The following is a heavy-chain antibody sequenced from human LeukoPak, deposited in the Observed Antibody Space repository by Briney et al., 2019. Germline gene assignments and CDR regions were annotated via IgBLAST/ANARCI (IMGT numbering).Heavy chain of an antibody. V-gene: IGHV3-53*01. CDR2: IHTSGVT. J-gene: IGHJ5*02. Sequence: PGGSLRLSCAASGLTGSHNYVSWVRQAPGKGLEWVSAIHTSGVTCYADSVKGRFTISRDTSKNTLYLQINSLRVEDTAVYYCIVFGDSNHWGQGTLVTVSS. CDR3: IVFGDSNH. CDR1: GLTGSHNY. D-gene: IGHD4-17*01.